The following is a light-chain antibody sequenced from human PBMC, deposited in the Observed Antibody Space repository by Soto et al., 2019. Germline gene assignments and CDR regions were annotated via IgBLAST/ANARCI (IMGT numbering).Light chain of an antibody. CDR2: AVS. J-gene: IGKJ4*01. Sequence: DIQMTQSPSSLSASVGDRVTITCRASQSISTYLQWYQQTPGKAPNLPIYAVSTLQSGVPSRFSGSGSATDFTLTISSLQPKDFATYFCQHGYSTPLTFGGGTKVDIK. V-gene: IGKV1-39*01. CDR1: QSISTY. CDR3: QHGYSTPLT.